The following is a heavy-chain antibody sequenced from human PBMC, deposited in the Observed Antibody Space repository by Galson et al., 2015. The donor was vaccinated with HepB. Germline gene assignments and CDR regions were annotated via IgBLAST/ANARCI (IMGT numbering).Heavy chain of an antibody. J-gene: IGHJ5*02. Sequence: FSFKNYAMSWFRQAPGKGLDWVPFITSTADDTKYPDSVKGRFTISRDKSKNRCSLKMTSLTAADTAVYYCARARAGCSGNSCYLDPWGQGTLVTVSS. CDR1: FSFKNYA. CDR3: ARARAGCSGNSCYLDP. D-gene: IGHD2-2*01. V-gene: IGHV3-23*01. CDR2: ITSTADDT.